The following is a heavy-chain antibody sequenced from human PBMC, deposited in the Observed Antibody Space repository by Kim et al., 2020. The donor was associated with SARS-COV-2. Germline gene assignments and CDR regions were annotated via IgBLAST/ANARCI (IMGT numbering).Heavy chain of an antibody. CDR1: GFTFGDYA. CDR2: IRSKAYGGTT. V-gene: IGHV3-49*03. CDR3: TRERITMVQGVFFPLPAFDY. J-gene: IGHJ4*02. D-gene: IGHD3-10*01. Sequence: GGSLRLSCTASGFTFGDYAMSWFRQAPGKGLEWVGFIRSKAYGGTTEYAASVKGRFTISRDDSKSIAYLQMNSLKTEDTAVYYCTRERITMVQGVFFPLPAFDYWGQGTLVTVSS.